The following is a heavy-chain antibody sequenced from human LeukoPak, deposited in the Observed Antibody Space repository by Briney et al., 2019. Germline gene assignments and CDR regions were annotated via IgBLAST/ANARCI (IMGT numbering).Heavy chain of an antibody. Sequence: GGSLRLSCAASGFTFSSYAMSWVRQAPGKGLEWVSAISGSGGSTYYADSVKGRFTISRDNSKNTLYLQMNSLRAEDTAVYYYAKVPAAAGTGNYWGQGTLVTVSS. CDR1: GFTFSSYA. CDR2: ISGSGGST. CDR3: AKVPAAAGTGNY. V-gene: IGHV3-23*01. D-gene: IGHD6-13*01. J-gene: IGHJ4*02.